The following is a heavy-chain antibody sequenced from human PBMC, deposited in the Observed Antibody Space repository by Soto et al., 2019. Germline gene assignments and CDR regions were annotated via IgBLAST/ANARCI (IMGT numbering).Heavy chain of an antibody. J-gene: IGHJ4*02. Sequence: QVQLVQSGAEVKKPGSSVKVSCKASGDTFNFYTINWVRQAPGLGLEWMGRFNPILSFSNSALKYQGRVTLPAHKSPSTAYMVLSSLISEDTAIYSCATSFGSGRRAFDYWGQGALVTVSS. CDR1: GDTFNFYT. D-gene: IGHD3-10*01. CDR2: FNPILSFS. CDR3: ATSFGSGRRAFDY. V-gene: IGHV1-69*02.